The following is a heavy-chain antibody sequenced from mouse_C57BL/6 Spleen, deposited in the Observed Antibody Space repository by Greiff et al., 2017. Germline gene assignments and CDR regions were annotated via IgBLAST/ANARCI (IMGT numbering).Heavy chain of an antibody. D-gene: IGHD4-1*01. V-gene: IGHV5-9-1*02. CDR2: ISSGGDYI. Sequence: EVMLVESGEGLVKPGGSLKLSCAASGFTFSSYAMSWVRQTPEKRLEWVAYISSGGDYIYYADTVKGRFTISRDTARNTLYLQMSSLKSEYTAMYYCTRGGKLGRYFDVWGTGTTVTVSS. CDR1: GFTFSSYA. J-gene: IGHJ1*03. CDR3: TRGGKLGRYFDV.